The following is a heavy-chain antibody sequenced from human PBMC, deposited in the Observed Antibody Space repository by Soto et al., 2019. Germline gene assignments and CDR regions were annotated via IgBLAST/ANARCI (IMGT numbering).Heavy chain of an antibody. Sequence: QVQLVQSGAEVKKPGSSVKVSCNVSGGTLSSYGFNWVRQAPGQGLEWMGGIIPMFGITNYTQKFQDRITISADASTNTAYMELRSLGADDTAIYYCASDRGYGLVNWGQGTLVSVSS. CDR1: GGTLSSYG. CDR3: ASDRGYGLVN. J-gene: IGHJ4*02. V-gene: IGHV1-69*12. CDR2: IIPMFGIT. D-gene: IGHD2-15*01.